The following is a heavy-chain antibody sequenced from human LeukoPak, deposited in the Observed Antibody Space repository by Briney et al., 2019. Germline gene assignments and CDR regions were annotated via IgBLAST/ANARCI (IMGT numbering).Heavy chain of an antibody. CDR1: DASISSSYFY. CDR2: VFHSGST. D-gene: IGHD1-26*01. Sequence: PSETLSLTCTVSDASISSSYFYWSWIRQPPGKGLEWIGNVFHSGSTHYSPSLKSRVTIPVDTSRKQFSLRLSAATAADTAVYYWARQRGGSWVNDYWGQGTLVTVSS. CDR3: ARQRGGSWVNDY. V-gene: IGHV4-39*01. J-gene: IGHJ4*02.